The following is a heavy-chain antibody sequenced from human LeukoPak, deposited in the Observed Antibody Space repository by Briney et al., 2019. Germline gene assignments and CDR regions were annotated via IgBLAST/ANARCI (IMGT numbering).Heavy chain of an antibody. CDR1: GFTFSTNA. Sequence: GGSLRLSCAASGFTFSTNAMSWVRQAPGKGLEWVSAVSGSGGDTYYADSVKGRFTISRDNSKNTLYLQMNSLRAEDTAVYYCARGRDSSSSGGDAFDIWGQGTMVTVSS. D-gene: IGHD6-6*01. CDR3: ARGRDSSSSGGDAFDI. V-gene: IGHV3-23*01. J-gene: IGHJ3*02. CDR2: VSGSGGDT.